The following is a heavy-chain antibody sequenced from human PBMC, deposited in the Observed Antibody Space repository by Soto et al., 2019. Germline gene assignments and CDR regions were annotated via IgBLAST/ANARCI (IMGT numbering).Heavy chain of an antibody. CDR1: GFTFSSYS. V-gene: IGHV3-48*02. CDR2: ISSSSSTI. J-gene: IGHJ4*02. CDR3: APLAAGAIRMVRQ. Sequence: EVQLVESGGGLVQPGGSLRLSCAASGFTFSSYSMNWVRQAPGKGLEWVSYISSSSSTIYYADSVKGRFTISRDNAKNALYLQMNSLRDEDTAVYYCAPLAAGAIRMVRQWGQGTLVTVSS. D-gene: IGHD6-13*01.